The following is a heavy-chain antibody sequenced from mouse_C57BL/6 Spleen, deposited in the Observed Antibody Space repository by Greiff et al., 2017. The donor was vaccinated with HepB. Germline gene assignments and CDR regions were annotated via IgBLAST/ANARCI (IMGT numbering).Heavy chain of an antibody. J-gene: IGHJ2*01. Sequence: QVQLKQPGAELVRPGSSVKLSCKASGYTFTSYWMHWVKQRPIQGLEWIGNIDPSDSETHYNQKFKDKATLTVDKPSSTAYMQLSSLTSEDSAVYYCARDWFDYWGQGTTLTVSS. CDR3: ARDWFDY. CDR1: GYTFTSYW. V-gene: IGHV1-52*01. CDR2: IDPSDSET. D-gene: IGHD4-1*01.